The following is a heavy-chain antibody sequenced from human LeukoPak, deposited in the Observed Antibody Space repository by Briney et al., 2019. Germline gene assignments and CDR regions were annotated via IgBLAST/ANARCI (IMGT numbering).Heavy chain of an antibody. D-gene: IGHD5/OR15-5a*01. J-gene: IGHJ4*02. CDR1: GGSISSGDYY. CDR3: ARGRGRSPLWLVSTPLYFDY. CDR2: IYYSGST. V-gene: IGHV4-30-4*08. Sequence: SQTLSLTCTVSGGSISSGDYYWSWIRQPPGKGLEWIGYIYYSGSTYYNPSLKSRVTISVDTSKNQFSLKLSSVTAADTAVYYCARGRGRSPLWLVSTPLYFDYWGQGTLVTVSS.